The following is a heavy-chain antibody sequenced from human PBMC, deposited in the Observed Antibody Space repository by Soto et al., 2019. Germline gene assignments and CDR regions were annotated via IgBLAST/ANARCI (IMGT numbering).Heavy chain of an antibody. CDR2: ISHSGNT. CDR1: GGPISSGRYS. J-gene: IGHJ6*02. CDR3: ARWVYYYGMDV. V-gene: IGHV4-30-2*01. Sequence: LSLTCAVSGGPISSGRYSWSWIRQPPGKGLEWIGYISHSGNTYYNPSLKSRVTISVDGSKNEFSLRLRSVTAADTAVYYCARWVYYYGMDVWGQGTTVTVSS.